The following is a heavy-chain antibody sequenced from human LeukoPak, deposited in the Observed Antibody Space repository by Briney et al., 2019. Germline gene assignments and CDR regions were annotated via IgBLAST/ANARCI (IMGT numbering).Heavy chain of an antibody. CDR3: ARAASYDVWGSPTTDPYYFDF. CDR2: IKEDGSEN. V-gene: IGHV3-7*01. Sequence: GGSLRLSCAASGFTFSAYWMSWVRQAPGKGLEWVAHIKEDGSENYYVDSVKGRFTISRDNGRKSLYLQMNSLTAEDTAVYFCARAASYDVWGSPTTDPYYFDFWGQGTLVALSS. D-gene: IGHD3-16*01. J-gene: IGHJ4*02. CDR1: GFTFSAYW.